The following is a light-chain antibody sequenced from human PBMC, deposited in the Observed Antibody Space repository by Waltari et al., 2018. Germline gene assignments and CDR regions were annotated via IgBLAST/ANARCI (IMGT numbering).Light chain of an antibody. Sequence: QIVVTQEPSLLLTLAGSAMLTCGVSGGSVSPNHYPSWYQQPPGQPPRPLIQSTDVSSSGVPQRFSDDTIGNNTGRAITRALADDESDYYCASYLPSGLSMSGGATRLTV. CDR3: ASYLPSGLSM. V-gene: IGLV8-61*01. J-gene: IGLJ3*02. CDR2: STD. CDR1: GGSVSPNHY.